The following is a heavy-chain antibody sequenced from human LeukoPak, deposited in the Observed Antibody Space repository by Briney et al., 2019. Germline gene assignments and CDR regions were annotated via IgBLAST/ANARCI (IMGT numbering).Heavy chain of an antibody. CDR1: GGSISSYY. Sequence: SETLSLTCTVSGGSISSYYWSWIRQPPGKGLEWIGYIYYSGSTNYNPSLKSRVTISVDTSKNQFSLKLSSVTAADTAVYYCATGVRRGWFDPWGQGTLVTVSS. CDR2: IYYSGST. D-gene: IGHD3-10*01. J-gene: IGHJ5*02. V-gene: IGHV4-59*01. CDR3: ATGVRRGWFDP.